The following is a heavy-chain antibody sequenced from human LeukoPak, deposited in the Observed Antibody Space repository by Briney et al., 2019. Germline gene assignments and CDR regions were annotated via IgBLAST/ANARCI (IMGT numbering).Heavy chain of an antibody. Sequence: SETLSLTCTVSGGSISSGSYYWSWIRQPAGKGLEWIGRIYTSGSTNYNPSLKSRVTISVDTSKNQFSLKLSSVTAADTAVYYCARAPYYYDSSGYRRLGAFDIWGQGTMVTVSS. D-gene: IGHD3-22*01. CDR2: IYTSGST. CDR3: ARAPYYYDSSGYRRLGAFDI. CDR1: GGSISSGSYY. J-gene: IGHJ3*02. V-gene: IGHV4-61*02.